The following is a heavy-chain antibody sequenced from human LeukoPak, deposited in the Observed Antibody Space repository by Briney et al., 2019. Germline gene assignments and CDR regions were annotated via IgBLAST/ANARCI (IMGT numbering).Heavy chain of an antibody. CDR2: INPNSGGT. Sequence: GASVKVSCKASGYTFTGYYMHWVRQAPGQGLEWMGWINPNSGGTNYALKFQGRVTMTRDTSISTAYMELSRLRSDDTAVYYCARNTMVRGVADYWGQGTLVTVCS. J-gene: IGHJ4*02. D-gene: IGHD3-10*01. CDR1: GYTFTGYY. V-gene: IGHV1-2*02. CDR3: ARNTMVRGVADY.